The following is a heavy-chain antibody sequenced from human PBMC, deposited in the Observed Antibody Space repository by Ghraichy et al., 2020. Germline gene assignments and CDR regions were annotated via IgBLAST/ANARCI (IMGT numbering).Heavy chain of an antibody. J-gene: IGHJ2*01. Sequence: SETLSPTCTVSGDSVSSNRYYWSWIRPPPGKGLEWIAYIYYTGDNDYNSSLRSRVTISLDTSKNQFSLQVRSVTAADTDVYYCARDEEWRGYFDLWGRGTLVTVSS. CDR3: ARDEEWRGYFDL. CDR2: IYYTGDN. V-gene: IGHV4-61*01. D-gene: IGHD3-3*01. CDR1: GDSVSSNRYY.